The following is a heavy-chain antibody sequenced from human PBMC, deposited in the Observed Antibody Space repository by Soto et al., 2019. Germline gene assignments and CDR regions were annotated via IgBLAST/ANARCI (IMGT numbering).Heavy chain of an antibody. CDR3: ARSRSGGYDFRGMDV. D-gene: IGHD5-12*01. CDR1: GYTFTGYY. Sequence: ASVKVSCKASGYTFTGYYMHWVRQAPGQGLEWMGWINPNSGGTNYAQKFQGWVTMTRDTSISTAYMVLSRLRSDDTAVYYCARSRSGGYDFRGMDVWGQGTTVTVSS. CDR2: INPNSGGT. J-gene: IGHJ6*02. V-gene: IGHV1-2*04.